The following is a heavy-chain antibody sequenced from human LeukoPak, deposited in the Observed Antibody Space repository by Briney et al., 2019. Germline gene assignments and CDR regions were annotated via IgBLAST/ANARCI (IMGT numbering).Heavy chain of an antibody. CDR2: ISTYNGKT. V-gene: IGHV1-18*01. J-gene: IGHJ4*02. CDR3: AREVAVAPPDY. Sequence: ASVKVSCKASGYTFTTYGISWVRQAPGQGLEWMGWISTYNGKTKNAEKVQGRVTMTTDTSTSTAYLELRSLRSDDTAVYYCAREVAVAPPDYWGQGTLVTVSS. CDR1: GYTFTTYG. D-gene: IGHD6-19*01.